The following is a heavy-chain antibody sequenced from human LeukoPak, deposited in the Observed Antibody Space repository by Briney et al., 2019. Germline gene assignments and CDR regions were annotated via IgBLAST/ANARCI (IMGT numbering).Heavy chain of an antibody. D-gene: IGHD2-21*01. CDR1: GFNFSAYY. CDR2: ISGSGTTE. CDR3: ARAPRDCGPVCYTGYCDT. J-gene: IGHJ4*02. Sequence: GGSLRLSCSASGFNFSAYYINWIRQAPGKGLEWVSYISGSGTTEAYAESVKGRFTISRDNSKQTVSLQMNGLRGEDTALYYCARAPRDCGPVCYTGYCDTWGRGTLVTVSS. V-gene: IGHV3-11*01.